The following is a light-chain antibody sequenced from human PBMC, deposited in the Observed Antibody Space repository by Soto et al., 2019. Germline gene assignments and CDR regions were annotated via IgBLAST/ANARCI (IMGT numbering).Light chain of an antibody. CDR1: QSVSGN. CDR3: QQYNNWPPT. J-gene: IGKJ1*01. V-gene: IGKV3-15*01. Sequence: EIVMTQSPATLSVSPGERATLSCRASQSVSGNLAWCQQKPGQAPRLLIYAASIRATGIPARFSGSGSGTEFNLTINSLQSEDFALYYCQQYNNWPPTFGQGTKVEIK. CDR2: AAS.